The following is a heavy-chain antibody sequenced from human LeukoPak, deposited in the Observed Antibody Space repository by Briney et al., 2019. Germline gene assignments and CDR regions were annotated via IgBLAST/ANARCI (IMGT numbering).Heavy chain of an antibody. J-gene: IGHJ4*02. CDR1: GFSISNDW. D-gene: IGHD3-10*01. Sequence: GGSLRLSCAASGFSISNDWMSWVRQAPGKGLEWVARVKSRSAGETTDYAAPVKGRFTISRDDSKNTLYLQMNSLKTEDTAVYYCTLVQGWGSGSYYRDFWGQGTLVTVSS. V-gene: IGHV3-15*01. CDR2: VKSRSAGETT. CDR3: TLVQGWGSGSYYRDF.